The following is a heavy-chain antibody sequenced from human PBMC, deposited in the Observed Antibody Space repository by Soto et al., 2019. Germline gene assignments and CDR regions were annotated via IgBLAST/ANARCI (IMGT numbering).Heavy chain of an antibody. D-gene: IGHD1-26*01. CDR3: VKDRGWEPG. J-gene: IGHJ4*02. CDR2: ISSNGGST. Sequence: EVQLVESGGGLVQPGGSLRLSCSASGFPFSSYAMHWVRQAPGKGLEYVSAISSNGGSTYAADTVKGRFTISRDNSKNTLYLQMSGRRAEDTAVYYCVKDRGWEPGWCQGTLVTVSS. V-gene: IGHV3-64D*06. CDR1: GFPFSSYA.